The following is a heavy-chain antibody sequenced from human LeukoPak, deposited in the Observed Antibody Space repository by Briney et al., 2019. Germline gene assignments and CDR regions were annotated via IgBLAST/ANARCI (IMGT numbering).Heavy chain of an antibody. D-gene: IGHD1-1*01. J-gene: IGHJ4*02. CDR3: ARVQGYNYLDY. CDR1: GFTFSSYE. CDR2: ISSSGTTT. V-gene: IGHV3-48*03. Sequence: RGGSLRLSCAASGFTFSSYEMNWARQARGKGLEWVSYISSSGTTTYYADSVKGRFTISRDNAKNSLYLQMNSLRAEDTAVYYCARVQGYNYLDYWGQATLVTVSS.